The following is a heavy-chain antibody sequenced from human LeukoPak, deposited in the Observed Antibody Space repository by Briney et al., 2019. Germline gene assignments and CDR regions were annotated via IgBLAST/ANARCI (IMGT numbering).Heavy chain of an antibody. D-gene: IGHD7-27*01. CDR2: ITDSSRST. CDR3: AKDKAAWGSGEYFDY. J-gene: IGHJ4*02. V-gene: IGHV3-23*01. Sequence: AGGSLRLSCAASGFTFSSYAMAWVRQAPGKGLEWVSTITDSSRSTYYADSVKGRFTISRDNSKNTLYLQTNSLRAEDTAVYYCAKDKAAWGSGEYFDYWGQGTLVTVSS. CDR1: GFTFSSYA.